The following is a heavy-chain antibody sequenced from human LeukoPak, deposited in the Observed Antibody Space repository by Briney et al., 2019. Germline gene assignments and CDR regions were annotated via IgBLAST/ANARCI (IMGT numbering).Heavy chain of an antibody. V-gene: IGHV3-30*18. J-gene: IGHJ3*02. CDR1: GFTFSSYG. CDR2: ISYDGSNK. D-gene: IGHD3-22*01. Sequence: GGSLRLSCAASGFTFSSYGMHWVRQAPGKGLEWVAVISYDGSNKYYADSVKGRFTISRDNSKNTLYLQMNSLRAEDTAVYYCAKDPYDSSAYDAFDIWGQGTMVTVSS. CDR3: AKDPYDSSAYDAFDI.